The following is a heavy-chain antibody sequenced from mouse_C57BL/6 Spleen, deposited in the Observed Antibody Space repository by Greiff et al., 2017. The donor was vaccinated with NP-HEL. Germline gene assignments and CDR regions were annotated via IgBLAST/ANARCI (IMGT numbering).Heavy chain of an antibody. CDR2: IWSGGST. D-gene: IGHD2-2*01. CDR3: ARIYYGYDEGAWFAY. CDR1: GFSLTSYG. J-gene: IGHJ3*01. Sequence: QVQLQQSGPGLVQPSQSLSITCTVSGFSLTSYGVHWVRQSPGKGLEWLGVIWSGGSTDYNAAFISRLSISKDNSKSQVFFKMHSLQADDTAIYYCARIYYGYDEGAWFAYWGQGTLVTVSA. V-gene: IGHV2-2*01.